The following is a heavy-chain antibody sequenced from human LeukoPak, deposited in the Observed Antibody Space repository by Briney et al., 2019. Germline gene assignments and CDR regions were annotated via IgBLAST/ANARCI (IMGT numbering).Heavy chain of an antibody. CDR1: GYTFTSHG. J-gene: IGHJ4*02. Sequence: ASVKVSCKASGYTFTSHGFSWVRQAPGQGLEWMGWINPNSGGTNYAQKFQGRVTMTRDTSISTAYMELSRLRSDDTAVYYCARGAVGATFDYWGQGTLVTVSS. V-gene: IGHV1-2*02. D-gene: IGHD1-26*01. CDR3: ARGAVGATFDY. CDR2: INPNSGGT.